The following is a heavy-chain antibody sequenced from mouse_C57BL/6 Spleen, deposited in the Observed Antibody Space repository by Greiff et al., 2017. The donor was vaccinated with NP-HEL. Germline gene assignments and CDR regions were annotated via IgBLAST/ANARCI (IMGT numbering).Heavy chain of an antibody. V-gene: IGHV1-82*01. CDR2: IYPGDGDT. Sequence: VQLQQSGPELVKPGASVKISCKASGYAFSSSWMNWVKQRPGKGLEWIGRIYPGDGDTNSNGKFKGKATLTADKSSSTAYMQLSSLTSEDSAVYFCARSRELGPVDYWGQGTTLTVSS. D-gene: IGHD4-1*01. CDR3: ARSRELGPVDY. CDR1: GYAFSSSW. J-gene: IGHJ2*01.